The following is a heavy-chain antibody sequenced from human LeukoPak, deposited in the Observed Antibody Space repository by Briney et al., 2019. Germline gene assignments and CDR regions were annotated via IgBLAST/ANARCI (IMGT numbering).Heavy chain of an antibody. CDR2: INHSGST. Sequence: SETLSLTCAVSGGTFSSYYWSWIRQPPGKGLEWIGEINHSGSTNYNPSLKSRVTISVDTSKNQFSLKLSSVTAADTAVYYCARDGLKGYYGAGYYYSWGQGTLVTVSS. D-gene: IGHD3-10*01. V-gene: IGHV4-34*01. CDR3: ARDGLKGYYGAGYYYS. CDR1: GGTFSSYY. J-gene: IGHJ5*02.